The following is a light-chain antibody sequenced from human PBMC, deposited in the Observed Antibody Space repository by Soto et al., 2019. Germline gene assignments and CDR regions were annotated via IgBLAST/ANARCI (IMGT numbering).Light chain of an antibody. CDR1: QGISNH. J-gene: IGKJ5*01. V-gene: IGKV1-9*01. CDR3: QQREGYPIT. Sequence: DIQLTQSPSFLSASVGDRVTITCRASQGISNHLAWYQQRPGKAPNLLIHSASSLQSGVPSRFSGSGSGTEFTLTISSLQPEDFATYYCQQREGYPITFGQGTRLEIK. CDR2: SAS.